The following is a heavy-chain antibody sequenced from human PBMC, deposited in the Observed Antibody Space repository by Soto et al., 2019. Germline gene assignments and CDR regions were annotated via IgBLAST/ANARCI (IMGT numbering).Heavy chain of an antibody. D-gene: IGHD3-22*01. CDR1: GGSISSGGYY. Sequence: QVQLQESGPGLVKPSQTLSLTCTVSGGSISSGGYYWSWIRQHPGKGLEWIGYIYYSGSTHYNPSLTSRVTLPVATSKTQSSLQLRSLTAAATAVYYSARHNYASSGTAVDVWAQATTVTVSS. J-gene: IGHJ6*02. CDR3: ARHNYASSGTAVDV. CDR2: IYYSGST. V-gene: IGHV4-31*03.